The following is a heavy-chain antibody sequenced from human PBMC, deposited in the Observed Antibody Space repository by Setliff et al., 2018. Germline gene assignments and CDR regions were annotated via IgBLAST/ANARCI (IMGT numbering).Heavy chain of an antibody. V-gene: IGHV3-74*01. Sequence: GGSLRLSCAASGFSFSSYWMYWVRQSPGKGLAWVSRINSDGSSTTYADSVKGRFTISRDNAKNTLYLQMNSLRAEDTAVYFCTRVWSMVSDSYYFYMDVWGKGTTVTVSS. CDR1: GFSFSSYW. J-gene: IGHJ6*03. D-gene: IGHD2-8*02. CDR3: TRVWSMVSDSYYFYMDV. CDR2: INSDGSST.